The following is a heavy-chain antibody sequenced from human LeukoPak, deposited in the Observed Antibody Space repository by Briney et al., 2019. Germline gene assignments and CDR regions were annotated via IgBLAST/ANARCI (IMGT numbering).Heavy chain of an antibody. V-gene: IGHV3-23*01. J-gene: IGHJ4*02. CDR2: LSGSGETT. CDR3: AKNPNYYDSSGYPYYFDY. D-gene: IGHD3-22*01. CDR1: GFTFSSYA. Sequence: GGSLRLSCAAPGFTFSSYAMSWVRQAPGKGLEWVSALSGSGETTYSADSLKGRFTISRDNSKNTLYLQMNSLRAEDTAVYYCAKNPNYYDSSGYPYYFDYWGQGTLVTVSS.